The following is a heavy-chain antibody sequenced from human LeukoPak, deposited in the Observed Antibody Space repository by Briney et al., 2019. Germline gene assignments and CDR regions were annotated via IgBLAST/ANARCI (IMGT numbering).Heavy chain of an antibody. J-gene: IGHJ4*02. CDR2: ISYDGSNK. Sequence: GGSLRLSCAASGFTFSSYAMHWVRQAPGKGLEWVAVISYDGSNKYYADSVKGRFTISRDNAKNSLFLQLNSLRAEDTAVYYCAKDILAAGLFFDYWGQGALVTVSS. CDR3: AKDILAAGLFFDY. V-gene: IGHV3-30-3*01. CDR1: GFTFSSYA. D-gene: IGHD6-13*01.